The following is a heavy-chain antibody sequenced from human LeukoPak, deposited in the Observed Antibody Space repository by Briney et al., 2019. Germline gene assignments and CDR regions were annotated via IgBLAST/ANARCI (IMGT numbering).Heavy chain of an antibody. J-gene: IGHJ4*02. CDR3: ARTTSFTASGYDY. CDR1: GYTFTNYH. Sequence: GASVKVSCKASGYTFTNYHINWVRRAPGQGLEWGGWMNPNNGDSGFAQNFQGRVAITRDTSMSTAYMDLGSLRSEDTAVYFCARTTSFTASGYDYWGQGTLVTVSS. D-gene: IGHD6-25*01. V-gene: IGHV1-8*03. CDR2: MNPNNGDS.